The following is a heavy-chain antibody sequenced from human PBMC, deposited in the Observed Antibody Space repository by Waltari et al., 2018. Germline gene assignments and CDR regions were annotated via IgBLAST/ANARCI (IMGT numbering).Heavy chain of an antibody. V-gene: IGHV3-64*01. Sequence: EVQLLESVGGLVQPGGSLRLSCAVSGFSFSIYAMPWVRQATGKGLEYVSDISSNGVSTYYANSMKGRLSISRDNSKNTLYLQMGSLRAEDMAVYYCARSPDQPDSLDYYMDVWGKGTTVTVSS. CDR3: ARSPDQPDSLDYYMDV. D-gene: IGHD2-21*01. CDR1: GFSFSIYA. J-gene: IGHJ6*03. CDR2: ISSNGVST.